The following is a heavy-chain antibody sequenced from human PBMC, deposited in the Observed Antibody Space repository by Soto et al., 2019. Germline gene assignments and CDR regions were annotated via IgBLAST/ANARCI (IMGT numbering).Heavy chain of an antibody. D-gene: IGHD3-9*01. CDR2: IYYRGNT. CDR1: GGSISTYY. V-gene: IGHV4-59*08. J-gene: IGHJ4*02. CDR3: ARHPGYYDVLTGYSTYYFDS. Sequence: SETLSLTCTLSGGSISTYYWSWIRQPPGKGLEWIGYIYYRGNTNYNPSFKSRVTISLDTSKNQFSLRLSSVTAADTAVYYCARHPGYYDVLTGYSTYYFDSWGQGTLVTAPQ.